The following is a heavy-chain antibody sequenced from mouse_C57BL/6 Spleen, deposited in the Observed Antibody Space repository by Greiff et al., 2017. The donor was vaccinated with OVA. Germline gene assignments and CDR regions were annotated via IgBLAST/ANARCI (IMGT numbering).Heavy chain of an antibody. CDR1: GYAFSSSW. CDR2: IYPGDGDT. V-gene: IGHV1-82*01. J-gene: IGHJ4*01. Sequence: VQVVESGPELVKPGASVKISCKASGYAFSSSWMNWVKQRPGKGLEWIGRIYPGDGDTNYNGKFKGKATLTADKSSRTAYMQLSSLTSEDSAVYFCAREDYDYGYAMDYWGQGTSVTVSS. CDR3: AREDYDYGYAMDY. D-gene: IGHD2-4*01.